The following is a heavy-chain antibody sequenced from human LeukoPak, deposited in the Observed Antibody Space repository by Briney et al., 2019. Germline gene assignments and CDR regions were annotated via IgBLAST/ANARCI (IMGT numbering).Heavy chain of an antibody. D-gene: IGHD2-2*02. V-gene: IGHV3-30-3*01. J-gene: IGHJ4*02. Sequence: GGSLRLSCAATGFTFSSYAMHWVLQAPCKGLERVAVISYDGSNKYYADSVKGRFTISRDNSKNTLYLQMNSLRAEDTAVYYCARVDCSSTSCYTRGAFDYWGQGTLVTVSS. CDR3: ARVDCSSTSCYTRGAFDY. CDR2: ISYDGSNK. CDR1: GFTFSSYA.